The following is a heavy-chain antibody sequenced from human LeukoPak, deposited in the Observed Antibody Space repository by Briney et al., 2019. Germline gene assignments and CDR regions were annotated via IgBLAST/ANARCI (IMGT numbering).Heavy chain of an antibody. D-gene: IGHD3-3*01. J-gene: IGHJ5*02. CDR1: GFTLSRYS. CDR3: ARDRSGDDGFWSVYYTNCFDP. V-gene: IGHV3-48*01. CDR2: ISSSGSTE. Sequence: GSLRLSCAGSGFTLSRYSMNWVRQAPGKGLEWVSYISSSGSTEYYADSVKGRFTISRDNAKNSLYLQMNSLRAEDTAVYYCARDRSGDDGFWSVYYTNCFDPWGQGTLVTVSS.